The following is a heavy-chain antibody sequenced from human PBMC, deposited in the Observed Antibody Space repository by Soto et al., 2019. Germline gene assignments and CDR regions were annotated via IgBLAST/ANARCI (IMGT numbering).Heavy chain of an antibody. Sequence: VQLLDSGGGLVQPGGSLRLSCAVSGFTFSNYAMTWVRQGPGKGLEWVSGISGSGGRSYYADSVKGRFTISRDNSKSTLYLQMNSLRAEDTAVYYCAKAYFVWSSEQPYYFDYWGQGTLVTVSS. V-gene: IGHV3-23*01. CDR2: ISGSGGRS. D-gene: IGHD3-16*01. CDR3: AKAYFVWSSEQPYYFDY. CDR1: GFTFSNYA. J-gene: IGHJ4*02.